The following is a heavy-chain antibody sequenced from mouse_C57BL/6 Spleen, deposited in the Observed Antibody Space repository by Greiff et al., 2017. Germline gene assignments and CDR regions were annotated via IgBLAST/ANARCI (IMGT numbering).Heavy chain of an antibody. Sequence: EVKVVESGGGLVQPGGSLKLSCAASGFTFSDYGMAWVRQAPRKGPEWVAFISNLAYSIYYADTVTGRFTISRENAKNTLYLEMSSLRSEDTAMYYCARREVYYGNYEAMDYWGQGTSVTVSS. CDR3: ARREVYYGNYEAMDY. J-gene: IGHJ4*01. CDR2: ISNLAYSI. D-gene: IGHD2-1*01. V-gene: IGHV5-15*01. CDR1: GFTFSDYG.